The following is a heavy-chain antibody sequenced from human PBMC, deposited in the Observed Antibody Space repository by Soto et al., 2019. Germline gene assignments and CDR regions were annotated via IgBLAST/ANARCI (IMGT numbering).Heavy chain of an antibody. CDR3: ARDPPAITMVRGVITSNWFDP. V-gene: IGHV1-69*13. CDR1: GGTFSSYA. Sequence: SVKVSCKASGGTFSSYAISWVRQAPGQGLEWMGGIIPIFGTANYAQKFQGRVTITADESTSTAYMELSSLRSEDTAVYYCARDPPAITMVRGVITSNWFDPWGQGTLVTVSS. J-gene: IGHJ5*02. D-gene: IGHD3-10*01. CDR2: IIPIFGTA.